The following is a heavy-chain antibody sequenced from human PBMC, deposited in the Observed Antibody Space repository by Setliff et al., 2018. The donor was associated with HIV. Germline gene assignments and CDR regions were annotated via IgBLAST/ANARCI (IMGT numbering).Heavy chain of an antibody. D-gene: IGHD2-15*01. CDR2: IYYRGGT. CDR3: ARATATWLVDN. V-gene: IGHV4-59*01. J-gene: IGHJ4*02. CDR1: GASISSYY. Sequence: SETLSLTCNVSGASISSYYWSWIRQPPGKGLEWIGYIYYRGGTNYNPSLKSRLTISVDAAKNQFSLKLRSVTTADTAVYYCARATATWLVDNWGQGTLVTVSS.